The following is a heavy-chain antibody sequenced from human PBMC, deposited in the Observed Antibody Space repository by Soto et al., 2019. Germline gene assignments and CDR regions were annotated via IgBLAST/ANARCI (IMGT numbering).Heavy chain of an antibody. Sequence: QVQLVESGGGVVQPGRSLRLSCAASGFSFTSYALHWVRQAPGKGLEWLAVVSNDGITTFYTNSVKGRFTISRDNSENTVYLQFNSLSVDDTAVYHCARSHTSSSGEALDYWGQGTLVTVSS. CDR1: GFSFTSYA. CDR3: ARSHTSSSGEALDY. V-gene: IGHV3-30-3*01. J-gene: IGHJ4*02. D-gene: IGHD6-6*01. CDR2: VSNDGITT.